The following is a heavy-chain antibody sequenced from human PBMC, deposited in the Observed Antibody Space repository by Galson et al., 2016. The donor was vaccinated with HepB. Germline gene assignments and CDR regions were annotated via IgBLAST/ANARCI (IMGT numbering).Heavy chain of an antibody. D-gene: IGHD2-2*02. J-gene: IGHJ4*02. CDR3: AREISGYCSSTSCYTGGDF. Sequence: SETLSLTCSVSGGSISSYYWNWIRQPPGKGLEWIGYSLYSGSTSYNPSLKSRVTISVDTSKNQFSLKLSSVTAADTAVYYCAREISGYCSSTSCYTGGDFWGQGILVTVSS. CDR1: GGSISSYY. V-gene: IGHV4-59*01. CDR2: SLYSGST.